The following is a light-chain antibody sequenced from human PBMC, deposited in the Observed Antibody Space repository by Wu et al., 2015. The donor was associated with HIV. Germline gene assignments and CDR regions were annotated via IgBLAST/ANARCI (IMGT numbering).Light chain of an antibody. CDR3: QQYNSYPFT. CDR2: KAS. Sequence: DIQMTQSPSSLSASVGDRVTITCQASQGIMNSLNWYQQKPGKAPKLLIYKASTLESGVPSRFSGSGSGTEFTLTISSLQPDDYATYYCQQYNSYPFTFGPGTKVDIK. CDR1: QGIMNS. V-gene: IGKV1-5*03. J-gene: IGKJ3*01.